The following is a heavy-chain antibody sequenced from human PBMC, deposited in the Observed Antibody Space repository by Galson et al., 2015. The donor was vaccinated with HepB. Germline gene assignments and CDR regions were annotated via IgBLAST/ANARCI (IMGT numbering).Heavy chain of an antibody. V-gene: IGHV3-21*06. CDR1: GFSFSRHT. Sequence: SLRLSCAASGFSFSRHTFNWVRQAPGKGPEWISGISSGGTKIYYADSVKGRFTISRDNAQHSLYLQMKSLTVEDTAVYYCARGDYGDYVSWFDSWGQGTLVTVSS. D-gene: IGHD4-17*01. CDR3: ARGDYGDYVSWFDS. CDR2: ISSGGTKI. J-gene: IGHJ5*01.